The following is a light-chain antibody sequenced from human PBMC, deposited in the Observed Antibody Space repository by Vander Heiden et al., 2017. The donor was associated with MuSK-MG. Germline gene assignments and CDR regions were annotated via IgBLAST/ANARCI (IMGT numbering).Light chain of an antibody. CDR2: AAS. CDR1: QGISSY. J-gene: IGKJ4*01. V-gene: IGKV1-9*01. CDR3: QQLNSYPLT. Sequence: IQLTPSPSSLSASVGDRVTIPCRASQGISSYLAWYQQKPGKAPKLLIYAASTLQSGVPSRFSGSGSGTDFTLTISSLQPEDFATYYCQQLNSYPLTFGGGTKVE.